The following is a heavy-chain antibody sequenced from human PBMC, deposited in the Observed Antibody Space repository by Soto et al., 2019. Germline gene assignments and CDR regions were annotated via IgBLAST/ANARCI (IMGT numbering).Heavy chain of an antibody. Sequence: GGSLRLSCAASGFTFSSYGMHWVRQAPGKGLEWVAVISYDGSNKYYADSVKGRFTISRDNSKNTLYPQMNSLRAEDTAVYYCAKDSPSTPLDYWGQGTLVTVSS. J-gene: IGHJ4*02. CDR1: GFTFSSYG. V-gene: IGHV3-30*18. CDR2: ISYDGSNK. CDR3: AKDSPSTPLDY. D-gene: IGHD2-2*01.